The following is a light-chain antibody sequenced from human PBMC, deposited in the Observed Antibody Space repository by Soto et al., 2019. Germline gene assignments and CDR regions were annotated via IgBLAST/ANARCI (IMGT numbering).Light chain of an antibody. CDR1: QSVSSSY. CDR2: GAS. Sequence: EIVLTQSPGTLSLSPGERATLSCRASQSVSSSYLAWYQQKPGQAPRLLIYGASSRATGIPDRFSGSGSGTDFTLTISRLEPEDFAVYYCQQYHNWLSYTFGQGTKLELK. CDR3: QQYHNWLSYT. J-gene: IGKJ2*01. V-gene: IGKV3-20*01.